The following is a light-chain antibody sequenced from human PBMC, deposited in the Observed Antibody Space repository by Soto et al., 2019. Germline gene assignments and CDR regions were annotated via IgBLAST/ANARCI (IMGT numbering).Light chain of an antibody. J-gene: IGKJ4*01. CDR2: GAS. V-gene: IGKV3-15*01. Sequence: EIVMTQSPATLSVSPGERATLSCRASQSVSNNLAWYQQKPGQAPRLLIYGASTRATGIPARFSGSWSGTEFTLTISSLQSEDFAVYYCQQYNNWPLTFGGGTKVDIK. CDR1: QSVSNN. CDR3: QQYNNWPLT.